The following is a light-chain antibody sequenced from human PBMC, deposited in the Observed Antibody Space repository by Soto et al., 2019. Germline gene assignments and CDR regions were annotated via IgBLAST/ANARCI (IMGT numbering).Light chain of an antibody. J-gene: IGKJ4*01. CDR3: QQRSNWPPLT. CDR2: DAS. Sequence: EIVLTQSPATLSLSPGERASPSCRASQSVSTYLAWYQQKPGQAPRLLIYDASNRATGVPVRFSGSGSGTDFTLTISSLEPEDFAVYYCQQRSNWPPLTFGGGTKVDI. V-gene: IGKV3-11*01. CDR1: QSVSTY.